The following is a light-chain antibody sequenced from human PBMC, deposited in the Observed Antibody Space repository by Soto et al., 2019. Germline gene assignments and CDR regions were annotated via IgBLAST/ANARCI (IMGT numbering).Light chain of an antibody. CDR1: SSDVGGYDY. V-gene: IGLV2-14*01. CDR3: SSYTNSGTVL. CDR2: NVR. Sequence: QSALTQPASVSGSPGQSITISCTGTSSDVGGYDYVSWYQQYAGKSPKLTIYNVRNRPSGVSNRFSGSKSDNTASLTISGLQPEDEADYFCSSYTNSGTVLFGGGTQLTVL. J-gene: IGLJ2*01.